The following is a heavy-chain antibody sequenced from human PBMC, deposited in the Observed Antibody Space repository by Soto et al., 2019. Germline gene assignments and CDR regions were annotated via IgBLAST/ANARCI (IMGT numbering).Heavy chain of an antibody. D-gene: IGHD5-12*01. J-gene: IGHJ6*02. Sequence: SETLSLTCAVSGGSISSGGYSWSWIRQPPGKGLEGIGYTYHSGSIYYNPSLKSRVTISVDTSKNQFSLKLSSVTAADTAVYYCARYKSNYYYGMDVWGQGTTVTVSS. V-gene: IGHV4-30-2*02. CDR1: GGSISSGGYS. CDR3: ARYKSNYYYGMDV. CDR2: TYHSGSI.